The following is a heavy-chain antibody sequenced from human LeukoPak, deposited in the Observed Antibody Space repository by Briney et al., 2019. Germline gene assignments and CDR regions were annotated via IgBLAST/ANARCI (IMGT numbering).Heavy chain of an antibody. CDR3: AREGYCSSTSCYGAWWFDP. CDR2: IYYSGST. Sequence: ASQTLSLTCTVSGGSISSGDYYWSWIRQPPGKGLEWIGYIYYSGSTYYNPSLKSRVTISVDTSKNQFSLKLSSVTAADTAVYCCAREGYCSSTSCYGAWWFDPWGQGTLVTVSS. D-gene: IGHD2-2*01. J-gene: IGHJ5*02. V-gene: IGHV4-30-4*08. CDR1: GGSISSGDYY.